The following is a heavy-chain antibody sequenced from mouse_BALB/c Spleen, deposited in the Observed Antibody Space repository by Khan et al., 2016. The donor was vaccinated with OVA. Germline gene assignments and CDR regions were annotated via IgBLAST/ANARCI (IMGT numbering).Heavy chain of an antibody. V-gene: IGHV1S132*01. J-gene: IGHJ3*01. CDR1: GYTFTNYW. CDR3: ARGDFGSYEFAY. Sequence: QVQLKQSGAELVKPGASVKLSCKTSGYTFTNYWIQWVKQRPGQGLVWIGEIFPGTGTTYYNENFKGRATLTIDTSYSTAYMQLSTLTSEDSAIYFCARGDFGSYEFAYWGQGTLVTVSA. D-gene: IGHD1-1*02. CDR2: IFPGTGTT.